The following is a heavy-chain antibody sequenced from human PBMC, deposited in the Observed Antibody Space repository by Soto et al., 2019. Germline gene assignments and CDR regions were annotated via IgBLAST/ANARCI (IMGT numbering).Heavy chain of an antibody. D-gene: IGHD2-8*01. CDR1: RFTFSSYA. Sequence: PGGSLRLSCAASRFTFSSYAMHWVRQAPGKGLEWVAVISYDGSNKYYADSVKGRFTISRDNSKNTLYLQMNSLRAEDTAVYYCAREGYCTNGVCSMGSFDYWGQGTLVTVSS. V-gene: IGHV3-30-3*01. J-gene: IGHJ4*02. CDR3: AREGYCTNGVCSMGSFDY. CDR2: ISYDGSNK.